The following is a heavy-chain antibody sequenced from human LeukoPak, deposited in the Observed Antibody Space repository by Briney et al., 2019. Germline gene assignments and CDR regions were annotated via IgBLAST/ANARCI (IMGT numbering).Heavy chain of an antibody. Sequence: PGGSLRLSCAASGFTFSSYSMSWVRQAPGKGLEWVSYISSSSSTIYYADSMKGRFTISRDNAKNSLYLQMNRLRAEDTAVYYCARRQYQLLKGNYYYMDVWGKGNTFTVSS. CDR1: GFTFSSYS. CDR3: ARRQYQLLKGNYYYMDV. D-gene: IGHD2-2*01. J-gene: IGHJ6*03. CDR2: ISSSSSTI. V-gene: IGHV3-48*01.